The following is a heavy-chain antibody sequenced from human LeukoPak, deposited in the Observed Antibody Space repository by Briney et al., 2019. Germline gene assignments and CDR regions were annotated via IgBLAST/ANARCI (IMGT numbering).Heavy chain of an antibody. CDR1: GFTFISYS. CDR3: AELGITMIGGV. Sequence: GGSLRLSCAAPGFTFISYSMNWVRQAPGKGLEWVSYISSSGSTIYYADSVKGRFTISRDNAKNSLYLQMNSLRAEDTAVYYCAELGITMIGGVWGKGTTVTISS. CDR2: ISSSGSTI. J-gene: IGHJ6*04. V-gene: IGHV3-48*04. D-gene: IGHD3-10*02.